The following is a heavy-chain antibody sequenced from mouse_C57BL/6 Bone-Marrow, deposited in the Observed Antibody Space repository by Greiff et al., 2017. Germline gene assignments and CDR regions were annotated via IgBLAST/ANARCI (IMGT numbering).Heavy chain of an antibody. J-gene: IGHJ3*01. CDR2: IYPRSGYT. D-gene: IGHD1-1*01. Sequence: VQLQQSGAELARPGASVKLSCKASGYTFTSYGISWVKQRTGQGLEWIGEIYPRSGYTYYNEKFKGKATLTADKSSSTASMELRSLTSEDSAVYSCARGPYYGSSYAWFAYWGQGTLVTVSA. V-gene: IGHV1-81*01. CDR3: ARGPYYGSSYAWFAY. CDR1: GYTFTSYG.